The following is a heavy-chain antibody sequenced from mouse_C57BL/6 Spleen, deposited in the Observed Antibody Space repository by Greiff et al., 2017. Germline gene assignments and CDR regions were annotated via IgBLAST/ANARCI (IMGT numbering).Heavy chain of an antibody. V-gene: IGHV1-61*01. J-gene: IGHJ4*01. CDR3: ARQDWDGAMDY. D-gene: IGHD4-1*01. Sequence: QVQLQQPGAELVRPGSSVKLSCKASGYTFTSYWMDWVKQRPGQGLEWIGNIYPSDSETHYNQQFKDKATLTVDKSSSTAYMQLSSLTSEDSAVYYCARQDWDGAMDYWGQGTSVTVSS. CDR1: GYTFTSYW. CDR2: IYPSDSET.